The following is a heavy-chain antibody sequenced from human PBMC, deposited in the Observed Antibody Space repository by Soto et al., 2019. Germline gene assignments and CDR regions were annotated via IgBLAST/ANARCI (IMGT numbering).Heavy chain of an antibody. D-gene: IGHD3-22*01. CDR3: AKDYYDSSTISRADAFDI. V-gene: IGHV3-23*01. CDR2: ISGGGGST. Sequence: WGSPGLSCAAPGFTFCSHAMSWVRQAPGQGLEWVSAISGGGGSTYYADSVKGRFTISRDNSKNTLYLQMNSLRAEDTAVYYCAKDYYDSSTISRADAFDIWGQGTMVTVSS. CDR1: GFTFCSHA. J-gene: IGHJ3*02.